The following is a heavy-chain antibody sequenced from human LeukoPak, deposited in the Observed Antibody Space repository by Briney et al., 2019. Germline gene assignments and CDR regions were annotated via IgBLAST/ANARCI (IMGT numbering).Heavy chain of an antibody. CDR3: ARGLGYCSSTSCPWGH. V-gene: IGHV4-34*01. CDR1: GGSFSGYY. Sequence: SETLSLTCAVYGGSFSGYYWGWIRQPPGKGLEWIGEINHSGSTNYNPSLKSRVTISVDTSKNQFSLKLSSVTAADTAVYYCARGLGYCSSTSCPWGHWGQGTLVTVSS. J-gene: IGHJ4*02. D-gene: IGHD2-2*01. CDR2: INHSGST.